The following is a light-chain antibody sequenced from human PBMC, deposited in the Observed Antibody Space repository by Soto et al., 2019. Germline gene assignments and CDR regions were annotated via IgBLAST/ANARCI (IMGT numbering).Light chain of an antibody. CDR2: GAS. CDR3: QQYNNWWT. V-gene: IGKV3-15*01. J-gene: IGKJ1*01. Sequence: EIVMTQSPATLSVSPGESATLSCRASQSVGSNLAWYQKKPGQAHRLLIYGASTRATGIPARFSGSGSGTEFTLTISSLQSEDFAVYYCQQYNNWWTFGQGTRVEIK. CDR1: QSVGSN.